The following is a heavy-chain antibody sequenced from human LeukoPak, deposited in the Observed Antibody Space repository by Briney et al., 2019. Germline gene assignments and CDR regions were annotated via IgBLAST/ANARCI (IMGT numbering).Heavy chain of an antibody. CDR2: ISGSGGTT. J-gene: IGHJ4*02. CDR1: GFTFSSYA. Sequence: GSLRLSCAASGFTFSSYAMSWVRQAPGKGLEWVSTISGSGGTTYYADSVKGRFTISRDNSKNTLYLQMNSLRAEDTAVYYCATTILTSSLDYWGQGTLVTVSS. V-gene: IGHV3-23*01. CDR3: ATTILTSSLDY. D-gene: IGHD2-2*01.